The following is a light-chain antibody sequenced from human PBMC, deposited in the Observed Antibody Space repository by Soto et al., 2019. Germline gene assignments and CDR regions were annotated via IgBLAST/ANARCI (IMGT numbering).Light chain of an antibody. CDR2: GAS. CDR1: QSVSSN. CDR3: QQYVSLPLT. V-gene: IGKV3-15*01. Sequence: EIVVTQSPATLAVAPGGVGTPSLTASQSVSSNLAWYQQKPGQAPRLLIYGASTRATGIPARFSGSGSGTEFTLTISSLQAEDVAVYYCQQYVSLPLTFGGGTKVDIK. J-gene: IGKJ4*01.